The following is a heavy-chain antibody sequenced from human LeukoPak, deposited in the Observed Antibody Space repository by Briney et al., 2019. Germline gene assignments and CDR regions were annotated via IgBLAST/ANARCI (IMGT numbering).Heavy chain of an antibody. D-gene: IGHD6-19*01. CDR3: AREGGLYSSGWSPAYY. J-gene: IGHJ4*02. V-gene: IGHV1-18*01. Sequence: ASVKVSCKASGYTFTSYGISWVRQAPGQGLEWMGWISAYNGNTNYAQKPQGRVTMTTDTSTSTAYMELRSLRSDDTAVYYCAREGGLYSSGWSPAYYWGQGTLVTVSS. CDR1: GYTFTSYG. CDR2: ISAYNGNT.